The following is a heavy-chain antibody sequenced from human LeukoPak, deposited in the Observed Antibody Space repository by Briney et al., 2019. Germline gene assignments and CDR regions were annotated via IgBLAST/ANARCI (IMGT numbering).Heavy chain of an antibody. V-gene: IGHV3-66*02. CDR2: IYSDGRT. CDR3: ARVKQDGHYAFDI. J-gene: IGHJ3*02. CDR1: GFTVSGNY. Sequence: PGGSLRLSCAASGFTVSGNYMNWVSQAPGKGLQWVSVIYSDGRTYYADSVEGRFTISRDNSKNTVFFQMSSLRAEDTAVYYCARVKQDGHYAFDIWGQGTMVTVSS. D-gene: IGHD5-24*01.